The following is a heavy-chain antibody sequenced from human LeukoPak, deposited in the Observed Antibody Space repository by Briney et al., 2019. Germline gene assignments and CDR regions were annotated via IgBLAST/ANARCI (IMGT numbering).Heavy chain of an antibody. CDR3: AKHEGSYYDKSGYTFDF. CDR1: TGSVNSGVYY. CDR2: IHSSGNS. J-gene: IGHJ4*02. Sequence: SETLSLTCSVSTGSVNSGVYYWGWVRQPPGKGLEWIGSIHSSGNSYCNPPLKSRVTLSVDTSKNQFSLKLSSVTAADRAVYYCAKHEGSYYDKSGYTFDFWGLGTLVTVSS. D-gene: IGHD3-22*01. V-gene: IGHV4-39*01.